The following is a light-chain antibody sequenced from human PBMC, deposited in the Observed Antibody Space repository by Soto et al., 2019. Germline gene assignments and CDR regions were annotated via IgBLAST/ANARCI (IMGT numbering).Light chain of an antibody. CDR2: DAS. Sequence: DIQMTQSPSTLSASVGDRVTITCRASQNVDNWVAWYQQKPGKAPKFLIYDASNLESGVPSRFSGRRSGTEFTLTISSLQPDVLATYYCQRYNSNSRTFGHGTRV. V-gene: IGKV1-5*01. J-gene: IGKJ1*01. CDR1: QNVDNW. CDR3: QRYNSNSRT.